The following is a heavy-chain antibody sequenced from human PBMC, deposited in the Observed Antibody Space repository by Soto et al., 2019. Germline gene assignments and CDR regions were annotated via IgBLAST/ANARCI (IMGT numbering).Heavy chain of an antibody. V-gene: IGHV1-18*01. CDR3: AKVQEKWSKFFDY. Sequence: QVQLVQSGAEVKKPGASVKVSCKASGYTFANYGVSWVRQAPGQGLEWMGWINTYNGNTNYAQKIHGRVTMTTDTSTSTDYMELRSLRSDDTAVYYCAKVQEKWSKFFDYWGQGTLVTVSS. CDR2: INTYNGNT. J-gene: IGHJ4*02. D-gene: IGHD2-15*01. CDR1: GYTFANYG.